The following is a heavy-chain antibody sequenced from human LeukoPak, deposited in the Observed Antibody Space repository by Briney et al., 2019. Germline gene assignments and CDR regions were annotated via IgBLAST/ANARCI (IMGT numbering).Heavy chain of an antibody. D-gene: IGHD3-16*01. CDR1: AYSISSGYF. CDR2: IYYSGST. V-gene: IGHV4-38-2*02. J-gene: IGHJ4*02. Sequence: SETLSLTCTVSAYSISSGYFWAWIRQPPGKGLEWIGSIYYSGSTYYNPSLNSRVTISVDTSKNQFSLNLSSVTAADTAVYYCARLITAFQAFDSWGQGTLVTVSS. CDR3: ARLITAFQAFDS.